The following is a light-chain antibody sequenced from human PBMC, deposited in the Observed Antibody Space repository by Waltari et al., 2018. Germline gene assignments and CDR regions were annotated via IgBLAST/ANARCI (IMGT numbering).Light chain of an antibody. J-gene: IGLJ2*01. CDR1: KIENQY. CDR2: QDT. V-gene: IGLV3-1*01. Sequence: SYELTQAPSVSVSPGQTASITCSGEKIENQYVYWYQQKSGQSPVLVIHQDTKRPSGIPERFSGSNSGSAATLTITGTQAVDEADYYCQAWDSSAVIFGGGTKLTVL. CDR3: QAWDSSAVI.